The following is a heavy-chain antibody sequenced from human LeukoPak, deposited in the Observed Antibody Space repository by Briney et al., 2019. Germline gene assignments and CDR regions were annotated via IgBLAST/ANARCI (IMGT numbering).Heavy chain of an antibody. J-gene: IGHJ4*02. Sequence: PGESLTLSCAACGFTFSGSWMSWVRQATGKGLEWVATIKGDGSGKFYVDSVKGRFAISRDDAKSSLFLQMDSLRSEDTAVYYCTKNTHDYWGQGTLVTVSS. D-gene: IGHD1/OR15-1a*01. CDR3: TKNTHDY. CDR1: GFTFSGSW. V-gene: IGHV3-7*01. CDR2: IKGDGSGK.